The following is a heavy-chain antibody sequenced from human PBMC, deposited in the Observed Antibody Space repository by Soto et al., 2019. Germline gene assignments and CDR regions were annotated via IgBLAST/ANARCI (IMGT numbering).Heavy chain of an antibody. J-gene: IGHJ4*02. CDR1: GFTFRSYA. CDR2: IGGSSGST. CDR3: AKDRSSTSCYAFDY. Sequence: GGSLRLSCAASGFTFRSYAMSWVRQAPGKGLEWVSAIGGSSGSTDYADSVRGRFTISRDNSKNTLFLQMNSLRAEDTAVYYCAKDRSSTSCYAFDYWGQGTLVTVSS. V-gene: IGHV3-23*01. D-gene: IGHD2-2*01.